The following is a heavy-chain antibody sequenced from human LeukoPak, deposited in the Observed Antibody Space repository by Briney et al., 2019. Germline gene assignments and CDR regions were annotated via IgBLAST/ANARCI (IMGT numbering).Heavy chain of an antibody. CDR3: ARLRYYDYVWGSYRWLIDY. Sequence: SETLSLTCAVYGGSFSGYYWSWIRQPPGKGLEWIGEINHSGSTNYNPPLKSRVTISVDTSKNQFSLKLSSVTAADTAVYYCARLRYYDYVWGSYRWLIDYWGQGTLVTVSS. V-gene: IGHV4-34*01. CDR1: GGSFSGYY. D-gene: IGHD3-16*02. CDR2: INHSGST. J-gene: IGHJ4*02.